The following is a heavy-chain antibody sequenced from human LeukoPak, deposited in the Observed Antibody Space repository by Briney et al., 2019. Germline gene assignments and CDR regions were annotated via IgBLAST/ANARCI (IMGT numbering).Heavy chain of an antibody. CDR2: ISYDGSNK. V-gene: IGHV3-30*18. J-gene: IGHJ4*02. CDR3: AKLLWFGEPRSDFDY. Sequence: GGSLRLSCAASGFTFSSYAMHWVRQAPGKGLEWVAVISYDGSNKYYADSVKGRFTISRDNSKNTLYLQMNSLRAEDTAVYYCAKLLWFGEPRSDFDYWGQGTLVTVSS. CDR1: GFTFSSYA. D-gene: IGHD3-10*01.